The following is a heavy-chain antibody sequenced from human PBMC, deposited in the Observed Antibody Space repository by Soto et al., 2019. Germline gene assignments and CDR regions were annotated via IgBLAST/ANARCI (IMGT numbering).Heavy chain of an antibody. CDR1: GFTFSSYS. V-gene: IGHV3-21*01. Sequence: GGSLRLSCAASGFTFSSYSMNWVRQAPGKGLERVSSISSSSSYIYYADSVKGRFTISRDNAKNSLYLQMNSLRAEDTAVYYCASEVVPAAILYQPSYGMDVWGQGTTVTVSS. D-gene: IGHD2-2*01. CDR3: ASEVVPAAILYQPSYGMDV. J-gene: IGHJ6*02. CDR2: ISSSSSYI.